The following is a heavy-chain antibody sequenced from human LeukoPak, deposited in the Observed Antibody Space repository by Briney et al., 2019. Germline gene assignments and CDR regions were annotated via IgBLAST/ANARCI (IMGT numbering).Heavy chain of an antibody. CDR2: IYYSGST. V-gene: IGHV4-31*03. CDR1: GGSISSGGYY. D-gene: IGHD3-22*01. J-gene: IGHJ6*02. Sequence: PSETLSLTCTVSGGSISSGGYYWSWIRQHPGKGLEWIGYIYYSGSTYYNPSLKSRVTISVDTSKNQFSLKLSSVTAADTAVYYCARVPAYYDSGGMDVWGQGTTVTVSS. CDR3: ARVPAYYDSGGMDV.